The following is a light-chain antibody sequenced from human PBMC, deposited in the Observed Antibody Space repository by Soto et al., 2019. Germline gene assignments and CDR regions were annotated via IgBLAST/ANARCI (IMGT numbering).Light chain of an antibody. CDR2: DVT. CDR1: RNDSAVSYS. CDR3: LSSVGRFC. J-gene: IGLJ1*01. Sequence: QSVRTRRPAVSGAPSQSVTISCPETRNDSAVSYSVSWFQQHPGNAPKLIISDVTKRPSGVPYRFSCSNSGHTASLTISGLQAAGEAAYSLLSSVGRFCFGTGT. V-gene: IGLV2-11*01.